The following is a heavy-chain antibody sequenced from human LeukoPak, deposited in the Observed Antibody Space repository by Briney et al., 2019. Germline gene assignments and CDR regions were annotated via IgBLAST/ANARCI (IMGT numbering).Heavy chain of an antibody. D-gene: IGHD5-18*01. CDR3: CRGPIRLWLYSGMDV. V-gene: IGHV3-49*04. J-gene: IGHJ6*02. CDR1: GFIFGDHA. CDR2: IRSKAYGGTT. Sequence: GPLRLSCTASGFIFGDHAMSWVRQAPGKGLEWVGFIRSKAYGGTTEYAASVIGRFTISRDDSKGIACLQMDSLKTEDTAVYYCCRGPIRLWLYSGMDVWGQGTTVIVSS.